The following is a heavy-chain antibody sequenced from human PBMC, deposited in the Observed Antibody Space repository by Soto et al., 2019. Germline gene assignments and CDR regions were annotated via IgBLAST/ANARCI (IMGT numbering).Heavy chain of an antibody. V-gene: IGHV3-33*01. CDR2: MWYDGSNK. CDR3: AREGGSGPDY. Sequence: QVQQVESGGGVVQPGRSLRLSCAASGFTFSSYGMHWVRQAPGKGLEWVAFMWYDGSNKYYADSVKGRFTISRDNSKNTLYLQMNSLRAEDTAVYYCAREGGSGPDYWGQGTLVTVSS. J-gene: IGHJ4*02. CDR1: GFTFSSYG. D-gene: IGHD6-19*01.